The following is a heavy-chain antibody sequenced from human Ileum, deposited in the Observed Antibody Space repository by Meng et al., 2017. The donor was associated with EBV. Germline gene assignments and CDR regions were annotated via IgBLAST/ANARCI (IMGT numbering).Heavy chain of an antibody. Sequence: QVQLEGSGPGLVKPSQTLSLTCPVSGGPISSGGYYWSWIRQHPGKGLEWIGYIHSSGSTYYNPSLRSRLTISVDTSKNQFSLKLSSVTAADTAVYYCARASYGSGSPLGESWFDPWGQGTLVTVSS. J-gene: IGHJ5*02. CDR1: GGPISSGGYY. CDR2: IHSSGST. V-gene: IGHV4-31*03. D-gene: IGHD3-10*01. CDR3: ARASYGSGSPLGESWFDP.